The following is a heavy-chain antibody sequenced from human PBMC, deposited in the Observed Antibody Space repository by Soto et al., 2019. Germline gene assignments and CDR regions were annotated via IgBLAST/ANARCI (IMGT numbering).Heavy chain of an antibody. J-gene: IGHJ4*02. CDR1: GFTFSSYA. V-gene: IGHV3-23*01. CDR2: ISGSGGST. D-gene: IGHD3-3*01. CDR3: AKDHTIFGVVTPDY. Sequence: GESLKISCAASGFTFSSYAMSWVRQAPGKGLEWVSAISGSGGSTYYADSVKGRFTISRDNSKNTLYLQMNSLRAEVTAVYYCAKDHTIFGVVTPDYWGQVTLVPVSS.